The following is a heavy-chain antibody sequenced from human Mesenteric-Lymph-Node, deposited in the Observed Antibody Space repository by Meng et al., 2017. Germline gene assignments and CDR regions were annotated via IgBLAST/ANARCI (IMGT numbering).Heavy chain of an antibody. Sequence: GESLKISCTASGFTFSSYAMSWVRQAPGKGLEWVSGISGTGGSTYYADSVKGRFTFSRDNSKITLYLQMNSLRAENTAVYYCSRINEKWGQGTLVTVSS. V-gene: IGHV3-23*01. CDR2: ISGTGGST. D-gene: IGHD1-1*01. CDR1: GFTFSSYA. CDR3: SRINEK. J-gene: IGHJ4*02.